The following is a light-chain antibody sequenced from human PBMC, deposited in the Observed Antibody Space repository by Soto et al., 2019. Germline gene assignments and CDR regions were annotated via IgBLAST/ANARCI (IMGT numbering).Light chain of an antibody. Sequence: ASQSVSRKLAWYQQTRGQAHRLIIYGEYTRATGVKARFSGSGSGTEFTLTISNLQSEDFAVYYCQQYGGSPITFGQGTRLEIK. CDR1: QSVSRK. V-gene: IGKV3-15*01. CDR2: GEY. J-gene: IGKJ5*01. CDR3: QQYGGSPIT.